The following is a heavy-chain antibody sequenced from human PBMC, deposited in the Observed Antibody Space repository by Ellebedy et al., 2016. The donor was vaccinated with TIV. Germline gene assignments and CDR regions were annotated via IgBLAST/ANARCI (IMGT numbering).Heavy chain of an antibody. CDR2: INQDGSDK. J-gene: IGHJ6*02. Sequence: GGSLRLSCGASGFSFRSYWMTWVRQAPGKGLEWVANINQDGSDKYYVDSVKGRFTIARDNAKNSLYLHLNSLRAEDTAMYYCSREGLEAGMDLWGQGTTVIVSS. CDR1: GFSFRSYW. V-gene: IGHV3-7*01. CDR3: SREGLEAGMDL.